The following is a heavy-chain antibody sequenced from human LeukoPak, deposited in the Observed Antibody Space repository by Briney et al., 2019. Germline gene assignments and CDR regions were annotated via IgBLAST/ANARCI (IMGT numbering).Heavy chain of an antibody. V-gene: IGHV4-39*01. Sequence: SATLSLTCTVSGDPVSSSNYYWGWIRQPPGQGLEWIGSIYYSGNTYYNPSLKSRVTISVDTSKNQFSLKLSSVTATDTAVYYCARRRAGRDWFDPWGQGTLVTVSS. CDR1: GDPVSSSNYY. CDR2: IYYSGNT. J-gene: IGHJ5*02. CDR3: ARRRAGRDWFDP. D-gene: IGHD6-19*01.